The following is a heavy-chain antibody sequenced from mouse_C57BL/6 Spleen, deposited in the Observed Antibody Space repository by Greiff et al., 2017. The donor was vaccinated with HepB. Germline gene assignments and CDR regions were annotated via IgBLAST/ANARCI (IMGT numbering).Heavy chain of an antibody. CDR3: ARVVTGYFDV. V-gene: IGHV1-50*01. Sequence: QVQLQQPGAELVKPGASVKLSCKASGYTFTSYWMQWVKQRPGQGLEWIGEIDPSDSYTNYNQKFKGKATLTVDTSSSTAYMQLSSLTSEDSAVYYGARVVTGYFDVWGTGTTVTVSS. J-gene: IGHJ1*03. D-gene: IGHD2-2*01. CDR2: IDPSDSYT. CDR1: GYTFTSYW.